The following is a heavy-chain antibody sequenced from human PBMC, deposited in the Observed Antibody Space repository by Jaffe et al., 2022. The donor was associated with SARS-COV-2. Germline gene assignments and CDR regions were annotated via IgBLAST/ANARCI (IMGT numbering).Heavy chain of an antibody. CDR2: ISGGSDTI. CDR3: ASVTTLSL. CDR1: GFTFSNYE. Sequence: VQLVESGGGLVQPGGSLRLSCAGSGFTFSNYEMNWVRQAPGKGLEWVSYISGGSDTIYYADSVKGRFTISRDNAKNSLYLRMNSLRAEDTAVYYCASVTTLSLWGQGTLVTVSS. D-gene: IGHD4-17*01. V-gene: IGHV3-48*03. J-gene: IGHJ4*02.